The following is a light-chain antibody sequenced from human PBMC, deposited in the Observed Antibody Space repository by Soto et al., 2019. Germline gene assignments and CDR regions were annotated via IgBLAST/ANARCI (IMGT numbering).Light chain of an antibody. CDR1: ESLLYSNGFNC. CDR2: MAS. V-gene: IGKV2-28*01. Sequence: DIVMTQSPRSLSVTPGESASISCRSSESLLYSNGFNCLDWYLQKPGQSPQLLIYMASYRASGGPRALLSGCRRKTFITEISSVEAEDVVVYYCMLSLQNPWTFGQGTKVEIK. CDR3: MLSLQNPWT. J-gene: IGKJ1*01.